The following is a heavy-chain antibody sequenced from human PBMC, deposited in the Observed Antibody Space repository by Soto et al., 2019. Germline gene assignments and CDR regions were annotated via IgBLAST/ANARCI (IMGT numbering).Heavy chain of an antibody. V-gene: IGHV4-31*03. CDR1: GGSISSGGYY. J-gene: IGHJ6*03. CDR3: ARETTVTTVSYYYYYMDV. D-gene: IGHD4-4*01. Sequence: QVQLQESGPGLVKPSQTLSLTCTVSGGSISSGGYYWSWIRQHPGKGLEWIGYIYYSGSNSYNPSLKSRVTISVDTSKNQFSLKLSSVTAADTAVYYCARETTVTTVSYYYYYMDVWGKGTTVTVSS. CDR2: IYYSGSN.